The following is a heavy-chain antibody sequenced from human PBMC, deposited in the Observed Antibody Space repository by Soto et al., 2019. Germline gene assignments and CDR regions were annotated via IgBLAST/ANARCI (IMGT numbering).Heavy chain of an antibody. CDR2: RNK. CDR3: AREYSGYDTVDY. J-gene: IGHJ4*02. V-gene: IGHV3-33*08. CDR1: GFTFSNAW. Sequence: GGSLRLSCAASGFTFSNAWINWVRQAPGKGLEWVGRNKCYADSVKGRFTISRDNSKNTLYLQMNSLRAEDTAVYYCAREYSGYDTVDYWGQGTLVTVSS. D-gene: IGHD5-12*01.